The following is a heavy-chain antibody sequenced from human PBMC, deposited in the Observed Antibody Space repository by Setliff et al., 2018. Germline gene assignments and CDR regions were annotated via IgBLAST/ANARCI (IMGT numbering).Heavy chain of an antibody. CDR2: IFYSGRT. J-gene: IGHJ1*01. CDR3: ARGMPIGYFQP. V-gene: IGHV4-39*01. CDR1: GASITNINYY. D-gene: IGHD2-2*01. Sequence: SETLSLTCTVSGASITNINYYWGLIRQPPGKGLEWIGSIFYSGRTFYNPSLKSRVTISVDTSKNQFSLTLSSVTAADTAVYYCARGMPIGYFQPWGQGTLVTVSS.